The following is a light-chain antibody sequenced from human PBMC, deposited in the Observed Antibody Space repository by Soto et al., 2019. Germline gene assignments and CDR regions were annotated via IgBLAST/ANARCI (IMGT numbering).Light chain of an antibody. CDR2: GAS. CDR1: QSVSSN. Sequence: EIVMTQSAAILFVSPGERATLSCRASQSVSSNLAWYQQKPGQAPRLPIYGASTRATGIPARFSGSGSGTEFTLTISCLQYENFAVYYCQQYNNWLRTFGQGSKV. V-gene: IGKV3-15*01. CDR3: QQYNNWLRT. J-gene: IGKJ1*01.